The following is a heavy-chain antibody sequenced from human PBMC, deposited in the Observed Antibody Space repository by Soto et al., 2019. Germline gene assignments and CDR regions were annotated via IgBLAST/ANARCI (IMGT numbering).Heavy chain of an antibody. CDR2: IYPGDSDT. J-gene: IGHJ3*02. CDR3: ARLMITFGGVIVNDAFDI. CDR1: GYSFTSYW. D-gene: IGHD3-16*02. V-gene: IGHV5-51*01. Sequence: GESLKISCTGSGYSFTSYWIGWVRQMPGKGLEWMGIIYPGDSDTRYSPSFQGQVTISADKSISTAYRQWSSLKASDTAMYYCARLMITFGGVIVNDAFDIWGQGTMVTVSS.